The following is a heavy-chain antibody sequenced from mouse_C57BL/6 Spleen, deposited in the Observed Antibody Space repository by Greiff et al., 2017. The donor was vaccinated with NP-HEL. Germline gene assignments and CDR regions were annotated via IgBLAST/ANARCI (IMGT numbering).Heavy chain of an antibody. CDR1: GYTFTDYN. Sequence: VQLQQSGPELVKPGASVKIPCKASGYTFTDYNMDWVKQSHGKSLEWIGDINPNNGGTIYNQKFKGKATLTVDKSSSTAYMELRSLTSEDTAVYYCARRTTVVALHWYFDVWGTGTTVTVSS. D-gene: IGHD1-1*01. CDR3: ARRTTVVALHWYFDV. J-gene: IGHJ1*03. V-gene: IGHV1-18*01. CDR2: INPNNGGT.